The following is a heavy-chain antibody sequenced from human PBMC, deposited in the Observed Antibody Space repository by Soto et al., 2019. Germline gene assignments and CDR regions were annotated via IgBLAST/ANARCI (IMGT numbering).Heavy chain of an antibody. CDR1: GFTFTSYA. CDR3: AKDHRYSGSPRAFDY. Sequence: GGSLRLSCAASGFTFTSYAMSWVRQAPGKGLDWLSGISGIGGSTYYADSVKGRFTISRDNSKNTRYLQMNSLRAEDTAVYYCAKDHRYSGSPRAFDYWGQGTLVTVSS. V-gene: IGHV3-23*01. J-gene: IGHJ4*02. CDR2: ISGIGGST. D-gene: IGHD1-26*01.